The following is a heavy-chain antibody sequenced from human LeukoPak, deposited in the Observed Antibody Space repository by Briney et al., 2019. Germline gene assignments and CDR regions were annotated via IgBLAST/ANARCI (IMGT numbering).Heavy chain of an antibody. D-gene: IGHD2-15*01. CDR1: GFTFSTYW. CDR2: IKQDGSEK. V-gene: IGHV3-7*01. J-gene: IGHJ4*02. Sequence: PGGSLRLSCAASGFTFSTYWMTWVRQAPGKGLEWVANIKQDGSEKYYVDSIKGRFTISRDNAKNSLSLQMNTLRAEDTAVYYCARDGGCTGGSCYRRFDYWGQGTLVTVSS. CDR3: ARDGGCTGGSCYRRFDY.